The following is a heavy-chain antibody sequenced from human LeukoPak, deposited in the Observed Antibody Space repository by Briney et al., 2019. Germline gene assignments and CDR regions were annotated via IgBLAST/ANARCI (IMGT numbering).Heavy chain of an antibody. J-gene: IGHJ3*02. V-gene: IGHV3-48*02. CDR3: ARDPEIARPDAFDI. CDR1: GFTFSSYA. D-gene: IGHD3-22*01. CDR2: ISSSSSTI. Sequence: GGSLRLSCAASGFTFSSYAMSWVRQAPGKGLEWVSYISSSSSTIYYADSVKGRFTISRDNAKNSLYLQMNSLRDEDTAVYYCARDPEIARPDAFDIWGQGTMVTVSS.